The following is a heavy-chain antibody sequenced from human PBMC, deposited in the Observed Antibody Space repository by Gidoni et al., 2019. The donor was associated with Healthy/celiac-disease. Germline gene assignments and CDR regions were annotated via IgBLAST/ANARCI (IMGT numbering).Heavy chain of an antibody. Sequence: QVQLVESGGGVVQPGRSLRLSCAASGFTFSSYGMHWVRQAPGKGLEWVAVIWYDGRNKYYADSVKGRFTISRDNSKNTRYLQMNSLRAEDTAVYYCARVYVGVGRDVDYYYGMDVWGQGTTVTVSS. V-gene: IGHV3-33*01. CDR1: GFTFSSYG. D-gene: IGHD1-1*01. J-gene: IGHJ6*02. CDR3: ARVYVGVGRDVDYYYGMDV. CDR2: IWYDGRNK.